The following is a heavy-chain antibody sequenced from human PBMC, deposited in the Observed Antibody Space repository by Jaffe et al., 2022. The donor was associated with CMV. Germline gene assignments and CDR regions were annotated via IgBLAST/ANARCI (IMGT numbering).Heavy chain of an antibody. CDR1: GFTFSSYA. J-gene: IGHJ2*01. D-gene: IGHD3-10*02. CDR2: ISGSGGST. V-gene: IGHV3-23*01. Sequence: EVQLLESGGGLVQPGGSLRLSCAASGFTFSSYAMSWVRQAPGKGLEWVSAISGSGGSTYYADSVKGRFTISRDNSKNTLYLQMNSLRAEDTAVYYCAKVKVQGYMFGTVDWYFDLWGRGTLVTVSS. CDR3: AKVKVQGYMFGTVDWYFDL.